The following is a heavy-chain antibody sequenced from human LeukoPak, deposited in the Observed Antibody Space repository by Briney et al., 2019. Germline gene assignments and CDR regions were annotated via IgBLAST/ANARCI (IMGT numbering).Heavy chain of an antibody. CDR3: ASADLRYCSIRSCFSFDY. V-gene: IGHV1-2*02. J-gene: IGHJ4*02. D-gene: IGHD2-2*01. CDR1: GYTFTDYY. Sequence: ASGKVSCKTSGYTFTDYYIHWVRQAPGQGLEWMGWINPNSGGTDYAQKFQSRVIMTRDTSVDTAYMELNRLRSDDTAVYYCASADLRYCSIRSCFSFDYWGQGTLVTVSS. CDR2: INPNSGGT.